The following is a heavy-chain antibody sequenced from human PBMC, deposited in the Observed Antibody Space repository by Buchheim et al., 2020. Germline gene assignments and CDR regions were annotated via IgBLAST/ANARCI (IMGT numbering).Heavy chain of an antibody. Sequence: EVQLLESGGGLVQPGGSLRLSCAASGFTFSSYSMNWVRQAPGKGLEWVSYISSSSSTIYYADSVKGRFTISRDNSKNSLYLQMNSLRDEDTAVYYCARDHITIFGVVIIEYYYYGMDVWGQGTT. CDR3: ARDHITIFGVVIIEYYYYGMDV. V-gene: IGHV3-48*02. CDR1: GFTFSSYS. CDR2: ISSSSSTI. J-gene: IGHJ6*02. D-gene: IGHD3-3*01.